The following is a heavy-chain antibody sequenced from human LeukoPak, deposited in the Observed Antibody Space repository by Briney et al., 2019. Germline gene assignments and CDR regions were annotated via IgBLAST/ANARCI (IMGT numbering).Heavy chain of an antibody. V-gene: IGHV4-59*08. CDR3: AREYSSSSGRRAFDF. Sequence: SETLSLTCTVSGGSISSYYWNWIRQPPGKGLEWIGYIYYSGSTNYNPSLKSRVTTLVDTSKNQFSLRLSSVTTADTAVYYCAREYSSSSGRRAFDFWGQGTMVTVSS. CDR1: GGSISSYY. D-gene: IGHD6-6*01. J-gene: IGHJ3*01. CDR2: IYYSGST.